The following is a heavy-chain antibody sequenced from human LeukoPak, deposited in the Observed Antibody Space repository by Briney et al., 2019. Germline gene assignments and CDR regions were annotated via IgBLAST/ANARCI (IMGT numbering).Heavy chain of an antibody. CDR2: IYYSGST. V-gene: IGHV4-59*01. D-gene: IGHD3-22*01. CDR3: ARRRYYYDSSGYYYQP. CDR1: GASISSYY. J-gene: IGHJ5*02. Sequence: SETLSLTCTVSGASISSYYLSWIRQPPGKGLDGIGYIYYSGSTNYNPSLKSRVTISVDTSKNQFSLRLSSVTAADTAVYYCARRRYYYDSSGYYYQPWGQGTLVTVS.